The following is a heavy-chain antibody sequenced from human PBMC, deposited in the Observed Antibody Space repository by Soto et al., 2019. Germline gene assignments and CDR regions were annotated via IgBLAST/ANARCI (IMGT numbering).Heavy chain of an antibody. CDR1: GGSFSGYY. CDR3: ARGGVMGWCYFDY. Sequence: QVQLQQWGAGLLKPSETLSLTCAVYGGSFSGYYWSWIRQPPGKGLEWIGEINHSGSTNYNPSLKSRDTVSVDTSKNQFSLKLSSVTAADTSVYYGARGGVMGWCYFDYWGQGTLVTVSS. V-gene: IGHV4-34*01. D-gene: IGHD2-21*01. CDR2: INHSGST. J-gene: IGHJ4*02.